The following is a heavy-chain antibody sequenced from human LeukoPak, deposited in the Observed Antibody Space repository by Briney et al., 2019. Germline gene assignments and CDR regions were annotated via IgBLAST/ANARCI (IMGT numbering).Heavy chain of an antibody. CDR3: VQATGWPGFDY. V-gene: IGHV4-4*09. CDR1: GALISRFY. J-gene: IGHJ4*02. CDR2: IYNGVPT. D-gene: IGHD6-19*01. Sequence: SSETLSLTCTTSGALISRFYWSWVRQPPGKGLEWIGNIYNGVPTFFNPSLKSRVTLSVDTSKTQFSLQLASVTAADTAVYYCVQATGWPGFDYWGQGILVTVSS.